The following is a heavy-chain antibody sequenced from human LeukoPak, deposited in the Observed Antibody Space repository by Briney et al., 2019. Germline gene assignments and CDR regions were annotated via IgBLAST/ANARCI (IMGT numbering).Heavy chain of an antibody. V-gene: IGHV4-34*01. CDR2: INHSGST. Sequence: PSETLSLTCAVYGGSFSGYYWSWIRQPPGKGLEWIGEINHSGSTNYNPSLKSRVTISVDTSKNQFSLKLSSVTAADTAVYYCARPNYYDSSGYYHPYYYYYYMDVWGKGTTVTVSS. CDR3: ARPNYYDSSGYYHPYYYYYYMDV. D-gene: IGHD3-22*01. J-gene: IGHJ6*03. CDR1: GGSFSGYY.